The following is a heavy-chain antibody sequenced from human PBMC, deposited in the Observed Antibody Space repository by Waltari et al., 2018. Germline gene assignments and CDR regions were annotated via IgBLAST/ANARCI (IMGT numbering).Heavy chain of an antibody. CDR1: GGSISSSSYY. Sequence: QLQLQESGPGLVKPSETLSLTCTVSGGSISSSSYYWGWIRQPPGKGLEWIGSIYYSGSTYYNPSLKSRVTISVDTSKNQFSLKLSSVTAADTAVYYCARHYHQLRYFDWSSDDAFDIWGQGTMVTVSS. J-gene: IGHJ3*02. V-gene: IGHV4-39*01. CDR3: ARHYHQLRYFDWSSDDAFDI. D-gene: IGHD3-9*01. CDR2: IYYSGST.